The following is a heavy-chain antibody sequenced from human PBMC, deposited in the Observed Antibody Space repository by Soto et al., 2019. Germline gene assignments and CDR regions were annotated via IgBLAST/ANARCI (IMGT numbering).Heavy chain of an antibody. CDR1: GDSVTSGNYY. D-gene: IGHD3-16*01. V-gene: IGHV4-61*01. Sequence: LSLTCTVSGDSVTSGNYYWSWIRQPPGKGLEWIGHIYYSGSTNYSPSLKSRVTISLDTSNNKFSLKVTSVNAEYTAVNYCAMMAVYTDMIYWFDRWGRGTRGVVAS. CDR3: AMMAVYTDMIYWFDR. CDR2: IYYSGST. J-gene: IGHJ5*01.